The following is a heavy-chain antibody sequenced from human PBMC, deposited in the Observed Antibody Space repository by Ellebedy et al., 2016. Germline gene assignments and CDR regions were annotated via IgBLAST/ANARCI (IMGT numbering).Heavy chain of an antibody. CDR3: AKGGDSSSWYGWFDP. V-gene: IGHV3-9*01. J-gene: IGHJ5*02. CDR2: ISWNSGSK. CDR1: GFTFDDYA. D-gene: IGHD6-13*01. Sequence: SLKISXAASGFTFDDYAMHWVRQAPGKGLEWVSGISWNSGSKGYADSVKGRFTISRDNAKNSLYLQMNSLRAEDTALYYCAKGGDSSSWYGWFDPWGQGTLVTVSS.